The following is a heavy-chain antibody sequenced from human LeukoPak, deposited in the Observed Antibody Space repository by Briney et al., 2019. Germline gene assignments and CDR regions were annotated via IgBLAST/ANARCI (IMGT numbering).Heavy chain of an antibody. Sequence: PGGSLRLSCVASGFTFSGSAMHWVRQAPGKGLEWVANIKQDGSEKYYVDSVKGRFTISRDNAKNSLYLQMNSLRAEDTAVYYCRYSGYDFDYFDYWGQGTLVTVSS. CDR1: GFTFSGSA. J-gene: IGHJ4*02. D-gene: IGHD5-12*01. V-gene: IGHV3-7*01. CDR2: IKQDGSEK. CDR3: RYSGYDFDYFDY.